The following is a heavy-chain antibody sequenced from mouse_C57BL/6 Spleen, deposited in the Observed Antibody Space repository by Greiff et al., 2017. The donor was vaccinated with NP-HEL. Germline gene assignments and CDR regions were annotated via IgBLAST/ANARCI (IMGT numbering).Heavy chain of an antibody. CDR3: ARVLFHGDY. CDR1: GYAFSSSW. Sequence: VQLQQSGPELVKPGASVKISCKASGYAFSSSWMNWVKQRPGKGLEWIGRIYPGDGDTNYNGKFKGKATLTADKSSSTAYMQLSSLTSEDSAVYFCARVLFHGDYWGQGTTLTVSS. CDR2: IYPGDGDT. J-gene: IGHJ2*01. V-gene: IGHV1-82*01.